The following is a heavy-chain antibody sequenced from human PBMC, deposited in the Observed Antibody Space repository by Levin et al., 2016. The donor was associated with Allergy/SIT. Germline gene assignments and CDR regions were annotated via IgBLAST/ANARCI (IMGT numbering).Heavy chain of an antibody. D-gene: IGHD2-21*02. J-gene: IGHJ4*02. CDR3: VRFMNCGGHCASDY. CDR2: VTYDVSNQ. V-gene: IGHV3-33*08. CDR1: GFAFSDYG. Sequence: GESLKISCAASGFAFSDYGINWVRQAPGKGPEWVALVTYDVSNQYYADSVKGRFAISRENSRNTLSLQMNSLRTDDTAVYYCVRFMNCGGHCASDYWGRGTLVTVSS.